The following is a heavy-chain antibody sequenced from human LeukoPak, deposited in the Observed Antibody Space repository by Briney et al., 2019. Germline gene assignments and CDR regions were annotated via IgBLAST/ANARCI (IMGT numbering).Heavy chain of an antibody. CDR2: IKQDGGEK. CDR3: AKSRLVTNSGTFGY. D-gene: IGHD2-8*01. Sequence: GGSLRLSCAASGFPFSNYWMSWVRQAPGKGLEWVANIKQDGGEKFYVDSVKGRFTISRDNAKNSLYLQMNSLRAEDTAVYYCAKSRLVTNSGTFGYWGQGTLVTVSS. V-gene: IGHV3-7*03. J-gene: IGHJ4*02. CDR1: GFPFSNYW.